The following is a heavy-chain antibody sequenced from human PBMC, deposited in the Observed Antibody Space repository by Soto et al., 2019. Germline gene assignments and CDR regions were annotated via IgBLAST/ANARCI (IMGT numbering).Heavy chain of an antibody. CDR3: TTGSTTTYSSPPGY. CDR1: SVSNAW. Sequence: SVSNAWMNWVRQAPGKGLEWVGRIKSKTAGGTTDYAAPVKGRFTISRDDSKNTLYLQMNSLKTEDTAVYYCTTGSTTTYSSPPGYWGQGTLVTVSS. V-gene: IGHV3-15*07. CDR2: IKSKTAGGTT. D-gene: IGHD6-13*01. J-gene: IGHJ4*02.